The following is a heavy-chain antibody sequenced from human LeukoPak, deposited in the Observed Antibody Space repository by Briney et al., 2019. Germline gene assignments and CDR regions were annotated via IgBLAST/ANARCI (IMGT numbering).Heavy chain of an antibody. CDR3: LGYCSGGSGYSGAH. J-gene: IGHJ4*02. Sequence: GGSLRLSCAASGFTFSTYAMSWVRQAPGKGLEWVSTISTTGANTYYADSVQGRFTISRDNSKNTQFLQMNSLRGEDTAVYYCLGYCSGGSGYSGAHWGQGTLVTVSS. V-gene: IGHV3-23*01. CDR2: ISTTGANT. D-gene: IGHD2-15*01. CDR1: GFTFSTYA.